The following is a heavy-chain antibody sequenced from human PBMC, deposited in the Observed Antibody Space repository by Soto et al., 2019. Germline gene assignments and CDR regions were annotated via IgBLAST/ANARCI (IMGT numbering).Heavy chain of an antibody. J-gene: IGHJ3*02. CDR2: ISAYNGNT. CDR1: GYTFTSYG. V-gene: IGHV1-18*01. Sequence: ASVKVSCKASGYTFTSYGISWVRQAPGQGLERMGWISAYNGNTNYAQKLQGRVTMTTDTSTSTAYMELRSLRSDDTAVYYCAREMSDFWSGFLGAFDIWGQGTMVTVSS. D-gene: IGHD3-3*01. CDR3: AREMSDFWSGFLGAFDI.